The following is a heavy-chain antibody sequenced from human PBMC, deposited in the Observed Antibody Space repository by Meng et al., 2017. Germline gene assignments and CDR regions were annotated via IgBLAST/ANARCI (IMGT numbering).Heavy chain of an antibody. CDR1: GGSFSGYY. Sequence: QVQLQQWGAGLLKPSETLSLTCAVYGGSFSGYYWSWIRQPPGKGLEWIGEINNSGSTNYNPSLKSRVTISVDTSKNQFSLKLSSVTAADTAVYYCARVGSFLRDYWGQGTLVTVSS. CDR3: ARVGSFLRDY. V-gene: IGHV4-34*01. J-gene: IGHJ4*02. CDR2: INNSGST. D-gene: IGHD2/OR15-2a*01.